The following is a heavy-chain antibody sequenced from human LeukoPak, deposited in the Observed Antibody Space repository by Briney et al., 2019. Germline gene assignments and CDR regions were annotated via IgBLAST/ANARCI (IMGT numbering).Heavy chain of an antibody. CDR3: ARQAGGYSSGWYQFHFDY. V-gene: IGHV1-18*04. CDR1: SYIFTTYG. CDR2: INTYNGNT. D-gene: IGHD6-19*01. J-gene: IGHJ4*02. Sequence: GASVKVSCKASSYIFTTYGISWVRQAPGQGLEWMGWINTYNGNTNYAQKLQGRVTMTTDTSTSTACMDLRSLRSDDTAVYYCARQAGGYSSGWYQFHFDYWGQGTLVTVSS.